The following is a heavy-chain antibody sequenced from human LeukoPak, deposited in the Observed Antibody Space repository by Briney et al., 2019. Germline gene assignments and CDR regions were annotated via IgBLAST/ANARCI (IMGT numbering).Heavy chain of an antibody. Sequence: PSETLSLTCAVSGYSISSGYYWGWIRQPPGKGLEWIGSFYHSGSTYNTPSLKSRVTISVDTSKNQFSLKLSSVTAADTAVYYCASRGYSSGWYYYYYYMDVWGKGTTVTVSS. D-gene: IGHD6-19*01. V-gene: IGHV4-38-2*01. J-gene: IGHJ6*03. CDR1: GYSISSGYY. CDR2: FYHSGST. CDR3: ASRGYSSGWYYYYYYMDV.